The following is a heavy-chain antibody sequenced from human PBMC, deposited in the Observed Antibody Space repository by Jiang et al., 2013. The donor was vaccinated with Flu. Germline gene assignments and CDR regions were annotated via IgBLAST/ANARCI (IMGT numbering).Heavy chain of an antibody. CDR2: INPNSGGT. J-gene: IGHJ6*02. V-gene: IGHV1-2*04. D-gene: IGHD5-12*01. CDR1: GYTFTGYY. CDR3: ARDRPLHSGYERGYCMDV. Sequence: GAEVKKPGASVKVSCKASGYTFTGYYMHWVRQAPGQGLEWMGWINPNSGGTNYAQKFQGWVTMTRDTSISTAYMELSRLRSDDTAVYYCARDRPLHSGYERGYCMDVWGQGTTVTVSS.